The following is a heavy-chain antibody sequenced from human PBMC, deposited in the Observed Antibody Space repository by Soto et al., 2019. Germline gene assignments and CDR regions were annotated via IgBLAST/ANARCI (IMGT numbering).Heavy chain of an antibody. Sequence: VGSLRLSCAASGFTFSSYGMHWVRQAPGKGLEWVAFISHDGSNKYYGDSMKGRIAMSRDNSKSTLYLQMSSLRAEDTAVYYCTKRRNVLRFLEWSSGMEVWGQGTTVTVSS. CDR2: ISHDGSNK. CDR1: GFTFSSYG. CDR3: TKRRNVLRFLEWSSGMEV. D-gene: IGHD3-3*01. V-gene: IGHV3-30*18. J-gene: IGHJ6*02.